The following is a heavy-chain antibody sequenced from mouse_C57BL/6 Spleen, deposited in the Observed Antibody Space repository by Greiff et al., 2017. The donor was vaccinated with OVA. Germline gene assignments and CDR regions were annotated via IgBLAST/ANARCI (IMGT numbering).Heavy chain of an antibody. CDR3: ARGVTTGY. D-gene: IGHD2-2*01. CDR2: IDPSDSET. J-gene: IGHJ2*01. CDR1: GYTFTSYW. V-gene: IGHV1-52*01. Sequence: VKLQQPGAELVRPGSSVKLSCKASGYTFTSYWMHWVKQRPIQGLEWIGNIDPSDSETHYNQKFKDKATLTVDKSSSTAYMQLSSLTSEDSAVYYCARGVTTGYWGQGTTLTVSS.